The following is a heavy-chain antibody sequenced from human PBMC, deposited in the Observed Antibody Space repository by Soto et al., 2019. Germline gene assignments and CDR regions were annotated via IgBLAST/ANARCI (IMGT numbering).Heavy chain of an antibody. J-gene: IGHJ4*02. CDR1: GYTFTSYG. CDR3: VRAKQRPSGYFFHFDY. V-gene: IGHV1-18*01. D-gene: IGHD3-3*01. Sequence: QGQMEQSGGEVKKPGASVKVSCKTSGYTFTSYGISWVRQAPGQGLEWMGWISAYNGNTIYAQKFQDRVTMTTDTSTTTAYMELRSLRSDDTAVYYCVRAKQRPSGYFFHFDYWGQGTLVTVSS. CDR2: ISAYNGNT.